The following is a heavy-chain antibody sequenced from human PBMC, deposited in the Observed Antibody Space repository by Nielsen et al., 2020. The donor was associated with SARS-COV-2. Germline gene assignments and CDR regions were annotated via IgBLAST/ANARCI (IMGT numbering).Heavy chain of an antibody. V-gene: IGHV3-30-3*01. D-gene: IGHD3-10*01. Sequence: RGSLRLSCAASGFTFSSYGMHWVRQAPGKGLEWVAVISSDGNKKNYADSVKGRFTISRDNSKSTLYLQMNSLRPDDTAVYFCARDRLWVGEVSWGQGTLVTVSS. CDR2: ISSDGNKK. CDR3: ARDRLWVGEVS. CDR1: GFTFSSYG. J-gene: IGHJ5*02.